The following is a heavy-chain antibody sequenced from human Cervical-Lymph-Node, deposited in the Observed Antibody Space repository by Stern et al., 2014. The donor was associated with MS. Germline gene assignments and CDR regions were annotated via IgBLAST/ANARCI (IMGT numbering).Heavy chain of an antibody. CDR2: ISYDGSNK. CDR3: ARDPSPNYGGNFDY. Sequence: VQLVESGGGVVQPGRSLRLSCAASGFTFSSYAMHWVRQAPGKGLEWVAVISYDGSNKYYADSVKGRFTISRDNSKNTLYLQMNSLRAEDTAVYYCARDPSPNYGGNFDYWGQGTLVTVSS. V-gene: IGHV3-30-3*01. J-gene: IGHJ4*02. CDR1: GFTFSSYA. D-gene: IGHD4-23*01.